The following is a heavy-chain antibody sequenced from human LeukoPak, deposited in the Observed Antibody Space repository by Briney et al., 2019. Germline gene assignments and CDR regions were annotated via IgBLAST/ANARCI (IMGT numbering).Heavy chain of an antibody. CDR1: GGTFSSYA. V-gene: IGHV1-69*13. J-gene: IGHJ3*02. CDR3: ADSSGYRNDAFDI. CDR2: IIPIFGTA. D-gene: IGHD3-22*01. Sequence: ASVKVSCKASGGTFSSYAISWVRQAPGQGLEWMGGIIPIFGTANYAQTFQGRVTITADESTSTAYMELSSLRSEDTAVYYCADSSGYRNDAFDIWGQGTMVTVSS.